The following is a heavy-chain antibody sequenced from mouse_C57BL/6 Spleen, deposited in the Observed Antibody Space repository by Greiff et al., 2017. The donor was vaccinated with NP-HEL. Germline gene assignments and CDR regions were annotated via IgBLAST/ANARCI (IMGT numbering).Heavy chain of an antibody. CDR3: VASSYDGGFAY. CDR1: GFSFNTYA. CDR2: IRSKSNNYAT. J-gene: IGHJ3*01. Sequence: EVQRVESGGGLVQPKGSLKLSCAASGFSFNTYAMNWVRQAPGKGLEWVARIRSKSNNYATYYADSVKDRFTISRDDSESMLYLQMNNLKTEDTAMYYCVASSYDGGFAYWGQGTLVTVSA. V-gene: IGHV10-1*01. D-gene: IGHD2-3*01.